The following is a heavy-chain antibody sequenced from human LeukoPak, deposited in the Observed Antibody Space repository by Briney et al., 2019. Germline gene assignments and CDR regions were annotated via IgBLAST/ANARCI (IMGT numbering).Heavy chain of an antibody. V-gene: IGHV3-7*01. J-gene: IGHJ4*02. CDR3: ARHSRAGYGDY. D-gene: IGHD3-9*01. CDR2: IKKDGSEK. CDR1: GFTFSSYS. Sequence: PGGSLRLSCAASGFTFSSYSMNWVRQAPGKGLEWVASIKKDGSEKYYVDSLKGRFFISRDNAKNSVYLQMSSLRVDDTAVYYCARHSRAGYGDYWGQGILVTVSS.